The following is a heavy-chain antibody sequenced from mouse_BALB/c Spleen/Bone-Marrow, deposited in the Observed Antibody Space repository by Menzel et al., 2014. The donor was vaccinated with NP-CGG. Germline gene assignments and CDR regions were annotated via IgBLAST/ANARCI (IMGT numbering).Heavy chain of an antibody. J-gene: IGHJ2*01. Sequence: EVMLVESGGGLVQPGGSQKLSCAASGFDFSRYWMSWVRQAPGKGLEWIGEINPDSSTINYTPSLKDKFIISRDNAKNTLYLQMRKVRSEDTALYYCARQGYYGYSDYWGQGTTPTVSS. V-gene: IGHV4-1*02. CDR1: GFDFSRYW. D-gene: IGHD1-2*01. CDR3: ARQGYYGYSDY. CDR2: INPDSSTI.